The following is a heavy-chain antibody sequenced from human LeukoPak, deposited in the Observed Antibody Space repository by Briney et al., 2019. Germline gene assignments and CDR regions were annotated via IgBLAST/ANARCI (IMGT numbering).Heavy chain of an antibody. Sequence: GGSLRLSRAASGFKFDDYGMGWVRQAPGKGLGWVCYINCNGAWTGYADSVKGRFTISRDNAKNSLYLQMNSLRAEDTALYYCAGYYYDSSRGFDLWGQGTLVTVSA. CDR2: INCNGAWT. CDR3: AGYYYDSSRGFDL. CDR1: GFKFDDYG. D-gene: IGHD3-22*01. V-gene: IGHV3-20*04. J-gene: IGHJ5*02.